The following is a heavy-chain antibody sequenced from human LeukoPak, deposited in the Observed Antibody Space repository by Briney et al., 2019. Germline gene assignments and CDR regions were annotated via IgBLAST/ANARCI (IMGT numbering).Heavy chain of an antibody. CDR3: ARDKKGEEDFEALRLAWYYYMDV. V-gene: IGHV4-4*07. CDR1: GGSISSYY. J-gene: IGHJ6*03. D-gene: IGHD3-16*01. Sequence: SETLSLTCTVSGGSISSYYWSWIRQPAGKGLEWIGRIYTSGSTNYNPSLKSRVTMSVDTSKNQFSLKLSSVTAADTAVYYCARDKKGEEDFEALRLAWYYYMDVWGKGTTVTVSS. CDR2: IYTSGST.